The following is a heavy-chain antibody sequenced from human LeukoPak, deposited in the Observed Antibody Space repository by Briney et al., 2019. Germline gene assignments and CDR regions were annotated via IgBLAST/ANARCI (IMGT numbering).Heavy chain of an antibody. D-gene: IGHD3-10*01. CDR3: AREYLDLLWFGELLPPAFDH. CDR1: GFTFSSYW. CDR2: IKQDGSEK. V-gene: IGHV3-7*03. J-gene: IGHJ4*02. Sequence: GGFLRLSCAASGFTFSSYWMSWVRQAPGKGLEWVANIKQDGSEKYFVDSVKGRFTISRDNAKNSLYLQMNSLRAEDTAVYYCAREYLDLLWFGELLPPAFDHWGQGTLVTVSS.